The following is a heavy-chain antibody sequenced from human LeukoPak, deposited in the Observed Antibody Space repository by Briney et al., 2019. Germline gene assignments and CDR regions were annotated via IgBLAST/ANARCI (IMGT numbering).Heavy chain of an antibody. V-gene: IGHV3-23*01. CDR3: AKDQSRVGASDPFAS. D-gene: IGHD1-26*01. J-gene: IGHJ5*01. CDR1: VFTLTNFA. CDR2: IIVIGAST. Sequence: AGGSLRLSCAASVFTLTNFAMTGVRQAPGKALEGVSIIIVIGASTYYADSGKGRFTIARDNSNNTVSLQMNRLSVEDTAVYYCAKDQSRVGASDPFASWGQGTLATVSS.